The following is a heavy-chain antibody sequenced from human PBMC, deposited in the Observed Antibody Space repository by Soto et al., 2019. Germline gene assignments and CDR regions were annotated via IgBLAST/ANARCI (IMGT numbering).Heavy chain of an antibody. CDR3: AKDNCISTSCYRLYNWFDP. CDR2: IQSDGSRK. D-gene: IGHD2-2*01. CDR1: GFPFSSYG. Sequence: PGGSLRLSCAASGFPFSSYGMHWVRQAPGKGLEWVAGIQSDGSRKYYADSVEGRFTISRDDSKSTLYLQMNSLGAEDTAVYFCAKDNCISTSCYRLYNWFDPWGRGT. J-gene: IGHJ5*02. V-gene: IGHV3-30*02.